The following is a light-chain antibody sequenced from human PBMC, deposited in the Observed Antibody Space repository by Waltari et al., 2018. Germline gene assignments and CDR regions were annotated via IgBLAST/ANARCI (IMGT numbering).Light chain of an antibody. CDR2: GAS. V-gene: IGKV3-20*01. Sequence: DIVLTQSPGTLSLSPGERATLSGRASQHVTNNYLGWYQQKPGQSPRLLIYGASNRAIGIPDKFTGSGSGTDFTLTISRLEPEDFAVYYCQQYVDSPWTFGQGTNVEIK. J-gene: IGKJ1*01. CDR3: QQYVDSPWT. CDR1: QHVTNNY.